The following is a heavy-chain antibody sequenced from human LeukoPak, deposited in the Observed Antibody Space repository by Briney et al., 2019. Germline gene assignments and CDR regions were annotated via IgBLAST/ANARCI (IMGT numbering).Heavy chain of an antibody. V-gene: IGHV4-31*03. CDR3: ARHQIGYSYGIH. J-gene: IGHJ4*02. CDR2: IYYSGST. CDR1: GGSISSGGYY. D-gene: IGHD5-18*01. Sequence: SETLSLTCTVSGGSISSGGYYWSWIRQHPGKGLEWIGYIYYSGSTYYNPSLKSRVTISVDTSKNQFSLKLSSVTAADTAVYYCARHQIGYSYGIHWGQGTLVTVSS.